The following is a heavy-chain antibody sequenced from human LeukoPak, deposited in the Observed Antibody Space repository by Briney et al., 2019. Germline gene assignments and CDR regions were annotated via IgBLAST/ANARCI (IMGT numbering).Heavy chain of an antibody. J-gene: IGHJ4*02. CDR1: GFTFSRNA. CDR3: AKDVGLVINY. Sequence: PGGSLRLSCAASGFTFSRNAMSWVRQAPGKGLEWVSSLSGSGGDTYYADSVKGRFTISRDNSKNTVYLQMNSLRAEDTAVYYCAKDVGLVINYWGQGTLVTVSS. D-gene: IGHD3/OR15-3a*01. V-gene: IGHV3-23*01. CDR2: LSGSGGDT.